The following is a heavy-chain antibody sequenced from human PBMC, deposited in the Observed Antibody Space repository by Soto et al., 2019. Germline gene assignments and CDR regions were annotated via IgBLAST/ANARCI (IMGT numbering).Heavy chain of an antibody. J-gene: IGHJ4*02. Sequence: GGSLRLSCAASGFTFSSYAMSWVRQAPGKGLEWVSAISGSGGSTYYADSVKGRFTISRDNSKNTLYLQMNSLRAEDTAVYYCANPPPMNGATTTPFDYWGQGTLVTVSS. CDR2: ISGSGGST. CDR1: GFTFSSYA. CDR3: ANPPPMNGATTTPFDY. D-gene: IGHD1-26*01. V-gene: IGHV3-23*01.